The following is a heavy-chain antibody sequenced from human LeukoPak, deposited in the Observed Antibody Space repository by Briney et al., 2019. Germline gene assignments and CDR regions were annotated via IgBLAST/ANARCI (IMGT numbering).Heavy chain of an antibody. D-gene: IGHD6-19*01. CDR3: ARDLYSSGWNDAFDI. Sequence: PGGSLRLSCAASGFTFDDYAMHWVRQAPGKGLEWVSGISWNSGSIGYADSVKGRFTISRDNAKNSLYLQMNSLRAEDTALYYCARDLYSSGWNDAFDIWGQGTMVTVSS. V-gene: IGHV3-9*01. CDR1: GFTFDDYA. J-gene: IGHJ3*02. CDR2: ISWNSGSI.